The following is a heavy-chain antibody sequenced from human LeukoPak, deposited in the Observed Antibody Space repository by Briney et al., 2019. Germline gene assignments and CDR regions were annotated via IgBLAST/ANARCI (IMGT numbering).Heavy chain of an antibody. CDR3: ARADRLDGGPYLIGP. D-gene: IGHD2-21*01. Sequence: ASVKVSCKTSGYSFTDYYMHWVRQAPGQGLEWMGWINPNSGGTSSAQKFQGRVTMTRDTSITTVYMEVSWLTTDDTAIYYCARADRLDGGPYLIGPWGQGTLVTVSS. V-gene: IGHV1-2*02. J-gene: IGHJ5*02. CDR1: GYSFTDYY. CDR2: INPNSGGT.